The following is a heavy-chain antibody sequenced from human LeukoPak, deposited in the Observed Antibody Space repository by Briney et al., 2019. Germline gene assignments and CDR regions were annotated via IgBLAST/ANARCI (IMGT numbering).Heavy chain of an antibody. CDR3: VSRAGSPWGPFDD. V-gene: IGHV3-23*01. CDR2: ISRGGVIT. J-gene: IGHJ4*02. D-gene: IGHD7-27*01. CDR1: GFTFSSYA. Sequence: GGSLRLSCAASGFTFSSYAMSWVRQAPGKGLEWVSSISRGGVITYYADSVKGRFTLSRDNSNNPLYLQMNSLRAEDTAVYYCVSRAGSPWGPFDDWGQGTLVTVSS.